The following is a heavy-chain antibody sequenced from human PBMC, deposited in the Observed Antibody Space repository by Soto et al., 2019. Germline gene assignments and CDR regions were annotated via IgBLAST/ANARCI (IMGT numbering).Heavy chain of an antibody. CDR1: GGTFSSYA. V-gene: IGHV1-69*13. D-gene: IGHD2-8*01. CDR2: IIPIFGTA. J-gene: IGHJ6*02. CDR3: ARVGYCTNGVCHTYYYYGLDV. Sequence: SVKVSCKASGGTFSSYAISWVRQAPGQGLEWMGGIIPIFGTANYAQKFQGRVTITADESTSTVYMELSSLRSEDTAVYYCARVGYCTNGVCHTYYYYGLDVWGQGTTVTVSS.